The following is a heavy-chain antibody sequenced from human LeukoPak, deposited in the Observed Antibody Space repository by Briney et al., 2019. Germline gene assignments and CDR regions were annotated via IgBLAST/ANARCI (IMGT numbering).Heavy chain of an antibody. CDR3: ARALPPYGDFGGDAFDI. J-gene: IGHJ3*02. Sequence: PSETLSLTCTVSGDSISSYYWSWIRQPAGKGLEWIRRIHTSGSTKYNPSLKGRGTISADKSKNQFSLKLRSVTAADTAVYYCARALPPYGDFGGDAFDIWGQGTMVTVSS. CDR2: IHTSGST. CDR1: GDSISSYY. V-gene: IGHV4-4*07. D-gene: IGHD4-17*01.